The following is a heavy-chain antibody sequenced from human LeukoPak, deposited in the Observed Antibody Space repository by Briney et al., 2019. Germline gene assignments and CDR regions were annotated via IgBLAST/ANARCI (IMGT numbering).Heavy chain of an antibody. CDR1: GFTFSSYE. CDR3: VKDLRGGGYYTSLDY. CDR2: INTNGDDT. V-gene: IGHV3-64D*09. Sequence: PGGSLRLSCAASGFTFSSYEFNWVRQAPGKGLEHVSTINTNGDDTYYADSVKGRFTISRDNSKRTLYLQMSSLRAEDTAVYYCVKDLRGGGYYTSLDYWGQGTLVTVSS. J-gene: IGHJ4*02. D-gene: IGHD3-10*01.